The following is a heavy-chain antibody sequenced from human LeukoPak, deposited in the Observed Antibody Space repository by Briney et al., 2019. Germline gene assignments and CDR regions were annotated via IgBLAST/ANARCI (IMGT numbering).Heavy chain of an antibody. CDR3: ARHVKDYGVDYFDY. Sequence: GESLKISCKGSGYSFTSYWIGWVRQMPGKGLEWMGVIYPGGSDTRYSPSFQGQVTISADKSISTAYLQWSSLKASDTAMYYCARHVKDYGVDYFDYWGQGTLVTVSS. V-gene: IGHV5-51*01. CDR1: GYSFTSYW. CDR2: IYPGGSDT. D-gene: IGHD2-8*01. J-gene: IGHJ4*02.